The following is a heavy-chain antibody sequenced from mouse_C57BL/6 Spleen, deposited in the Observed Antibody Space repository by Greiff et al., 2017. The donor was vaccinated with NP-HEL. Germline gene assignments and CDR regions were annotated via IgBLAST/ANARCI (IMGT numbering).Heavy chain of an antibody. CDR1: GYAFSSSW. CDR2: IYPGDGDT. Sequence: QVQLKQSGPELVKPGASVKISCKASGYAFSSSWMNWVKQRPGKGLEWIGRIYPGDGDTNYNGKFKGKATLTADKSSSTAYMQLSSLTSEDSAVYFCARGDSTDFDYWGQGTTLTVSS. CDR3: ARGDSTDFDY. J-gene: IGHJ2*01. D-gene: IGHD2-5*01. V-gene: IGHV1-82*01.